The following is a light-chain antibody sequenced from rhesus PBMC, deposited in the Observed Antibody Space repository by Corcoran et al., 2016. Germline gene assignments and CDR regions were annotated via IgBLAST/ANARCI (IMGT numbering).Light chain of an antibody. CDR1: ENVNNY. J-gene: IGKJ4*01. Sequence: DIQMTQSPSSLSASVGDRVTITCRASENVNNYLNWYQQKPEKAPKLLIYKESTLQSGVPSRFSGSGSGTDYTFTISSLQSEDVATYYCQHNYGTPLTFGGGTKVELK. CDR2: KES. CDR3: QHNYGTPLT. V-gene: IGKV1-74*01.